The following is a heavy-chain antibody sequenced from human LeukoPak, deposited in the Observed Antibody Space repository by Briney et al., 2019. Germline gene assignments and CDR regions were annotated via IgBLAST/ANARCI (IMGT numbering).Heavy chain of an antibody. Sequence: GASVKVSCKASGYTFTSYDINWVRQATGQGLEWMGWMNPNSGNTGYAQKFQGRVTMTRNTSISTAYMELSSLRPEDTAVYYCARFPPSHYDFWSGYQDYYYYGMDVWGQGTTVTVSS. CDR1: GYTFTSYD. CDR2: MNPNSGNT. J-gene: IGHJ6*02. V-gene: IGHV1-8*01. D-gene: IGHD3-3*01. CDR3: ARFPPSHYDFWSGYQDYYYYGMDV.